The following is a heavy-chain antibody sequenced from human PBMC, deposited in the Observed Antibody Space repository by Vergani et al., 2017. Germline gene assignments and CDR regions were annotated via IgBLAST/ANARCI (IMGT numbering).Heavy chain of an antibody. CDR1: GFTFSSYA. J-gene: IGHJ6*02. V-gene: IGHV3-23*01. D-gene: IGHD6-19*01. CDR3: AKDSQWLVLHYYYYGMDV. Sequence: EVQLLESGGGLVQPGGSLRLSCAASGFTFSSYAMSWVRQAPGKGLEWVSAISCSGGSTYYADSVKGRFTISRDNSKNTLYLQMNSLRAEDTAVYYCAKDSQWLVLHYYYYGMDVWGQGTTVTVSS. CDR2: ISCSGGST.